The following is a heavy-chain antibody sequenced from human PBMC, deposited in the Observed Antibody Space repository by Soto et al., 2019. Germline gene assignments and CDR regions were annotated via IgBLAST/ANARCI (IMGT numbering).Heavy chain of an antibody. Sequence: PSETLSLTCAVYGGSFCGYDWGGIRKPPGKGLEWIGEINHSGSTNYNPSLKSRVTISVDTSKNQFSLKLSSVTAADTAVYYCARGREYSRTTGLIDYWGQGTLVTVSS. CDR2: INHSGST. J-gene: IGHJ4*02. V-gene: IGHV4-34*01. D-gene: IGHD6-6*01. CDR1: GGSFCGYD. CDR3: ARGREYSRTTGLIDY.